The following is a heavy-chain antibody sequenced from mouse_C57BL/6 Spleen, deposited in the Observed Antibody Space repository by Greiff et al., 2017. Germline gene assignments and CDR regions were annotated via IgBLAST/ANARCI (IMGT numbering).Heavy chain of an antibody. D-gene: IGHD2-2*01. J-gene: IGHJ2*01. CDR3: ARWISGYGSDY. Sequence: EVKLQESGGDLVKPGGSLKLSCAASGFTFSSYGMSWVRQTPDKRLEWVATISSGGSYTYYPDSVKGRFTISRDNAKNTLYLQMSSLKSEDTAMYYCARWISGYGSDYWGQGTTLTVSS. V-gene: IGHV5-6*01. CDR1: GFTFSSYG. CDR2: ISSGGSYT.